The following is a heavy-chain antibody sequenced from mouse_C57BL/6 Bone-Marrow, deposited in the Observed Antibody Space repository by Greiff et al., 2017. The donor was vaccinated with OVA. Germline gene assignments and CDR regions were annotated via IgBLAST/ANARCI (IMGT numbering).Heavy chain of an antibody. CDR1: GYTFTSYW. CDR3: ARPLIYYGFAY. D-gene: IGHD2-1*01. V-gene: IGHV1-59*01. J-gene: IGHJ3*01. CDR2: IDPSDSYT. Sequence: QVQLQQPGAELVRPGTSVKLSCKASGYTFTSYWMHWVKQRPGQGLEWIGVIDPSDSYTNYNQKFKGKATLTVDTSSSTAYMQLSSLTSEDSAVYYCARPLIYYGFAYWGQGTLVTVSA.